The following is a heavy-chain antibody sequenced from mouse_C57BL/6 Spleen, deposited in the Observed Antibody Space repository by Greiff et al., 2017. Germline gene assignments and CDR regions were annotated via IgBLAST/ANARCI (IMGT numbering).Heavy chain of an antibody. D-gene: IGHD2-4*01. CDR2: IHPNSGST. CDR1: GYTFTSYW. J-gene: IGHJ4*01. V-gene: IGHV1-64*01. CDR3: AKLRYYAMDY. Sequence: VQLQQPGAELVKPGASVKLSCKASGYTFTSYWMHWVKQRPGQGLEWIGMIHPNSGSTNYNEKFKSKATLTVGKSSSTAYMQLSSLTSEDSAVYYGAKLRYYAMDYWGQGTSVTVSS.